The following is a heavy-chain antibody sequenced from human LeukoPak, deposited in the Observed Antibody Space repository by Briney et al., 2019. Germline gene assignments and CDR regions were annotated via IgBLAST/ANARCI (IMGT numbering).Heavy chain of an antibody. CDR3: AKQLGYCSDGSCYFDS. Sequence: GGSLRLSCEASGFTFSSYAMSWVRQAPGKGLEWVSAISDSGSSTYDADSVKGRFTISRDNSKNTLYLQMHSLRAEDTAVYYCAKQLGYCSDGSCYFDSWGQGTLVTVSS. V-gene: IGHV3-23*01. J-gene: IGHJ4*02. CDR1: GFTFSSYA. D-gene: IGHD2-15*01. CDR2: ISDSGSST.